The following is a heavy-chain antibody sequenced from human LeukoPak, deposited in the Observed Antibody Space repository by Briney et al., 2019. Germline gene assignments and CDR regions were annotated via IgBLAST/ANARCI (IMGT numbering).Heavy chain of an antibody. V-gene: IGHV3-48*03. CDR1: GFSFSSYE. Sequence: GGSLRLSCAASGFSFSSYEINWVRLAPGKGLELVSFISPSCSAIYYADSVNGRFTTSRENTSNSLYLQMNSLTAEDTGVYYCARSGYSDYWGQGTLVTVSS. D-gene: IGHD6-13*01. CDR2: ISPSCSAI. J-gene: IGHJ4*02. CDR3: ARSGYSDY.